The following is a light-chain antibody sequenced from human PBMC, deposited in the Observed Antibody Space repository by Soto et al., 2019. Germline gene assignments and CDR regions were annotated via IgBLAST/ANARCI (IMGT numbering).Light chain of an antibody. Sequence: EIVLTQSPATLSLSPGNRATLSCRASQSVSSSYLAWYQQKPGQAPRLLIYGASSRATGIPDRFSGSGSRTDFTLTISRLEPEDFAVYYCQQYGSTFGQGTKVDIK. J-gene: IGKJ1*01. CDR3: QQYGST. V-gene: IGKV3-20*01. CDR2: GAS. CDR1: QSVSSSY.